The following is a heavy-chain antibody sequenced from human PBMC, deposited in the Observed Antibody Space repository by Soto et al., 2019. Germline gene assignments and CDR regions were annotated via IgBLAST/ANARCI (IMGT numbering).Heavy chain of an antibody. Sequence: QVQLVESGGGVVQPGRSLRLSCAASGFTFTDYALHWVRQAPGKGLEWVAVISYDGGKKYYADSVKGRFTISRDNSKNTVYLQMNSVRVEDTAVYYCARDTYLDSSGPTYYYYYGIDVWGQGTTVTVSS. CDR3: ARDTYLDSSGPTYYYYYGIDV. D-gene: IGHD3-22*01. CDR2: ISYDGGKK. J-gene: IGHJ6*02. CDR1: GFTFTDYA. V-gene: IGHV3-30-3*01.